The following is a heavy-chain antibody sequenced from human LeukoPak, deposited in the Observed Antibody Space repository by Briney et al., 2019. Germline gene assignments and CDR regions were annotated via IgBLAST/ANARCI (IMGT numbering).Heavy chain of an antibody. J-gene: IGHJ4*02. D-gene: IGHD3-10*01. Sequence: GGSLRLSCAASGFTFSSYAMSWVRQAPGKGLEWVSAISGSGGSTYYADSVKGRFTISRDNSKNTLYLQMNSLRAEDTAVYYCANMVRGVIDRFDYWGQGTLVTVSS. CDR2: ISGSGGST. V-gene: IGHV3-23*01. CDR1: GFTFSSYA. CDR3: ANMVRGVIDRFDY.